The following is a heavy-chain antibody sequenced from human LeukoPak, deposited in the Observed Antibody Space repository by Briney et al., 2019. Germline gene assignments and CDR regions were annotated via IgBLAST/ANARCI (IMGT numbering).Heavy chain of an antibody. CDR1: GGSISRSSSY. J-gene: IGHJ4*02. CDR3: ARDGYSD. Sequence: SETLSLTCTVSGGSISRSSSYWGWIRQPPGKEREWIGSIFYSGTTYYNPSLKSRVTISVDTSKNQFSLKLTSVTAADTAVYYCARDGYSDWGQGTLVTVSS. D-gene: IGHD5-24*01. V-gene: IGHV4-39*02. CDR2: IFYSGTT.